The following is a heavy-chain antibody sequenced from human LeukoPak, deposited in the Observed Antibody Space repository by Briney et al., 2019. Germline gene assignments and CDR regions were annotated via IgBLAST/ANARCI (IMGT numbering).Heavy chain of an antibody. D-gene: IGHD2-15*01. CDR1: GFTLSSYA. Sequence: GVSLRLSCAASGFTLSSYAMSWVRQAPGKGLEWVSAISDTGNTYHADSVKGRFTISRDSSKNTLFLQMNRLRPEDAAVYYCAKAPVTTCRGAFCYPFDYWGLGTLVTVSS. CDR3: AKAPVTTCRGAFCYPFDY. V-gene: IGHV3-23*01. CDR2: ISDTGNT. J-gene: IGHJ4*02.